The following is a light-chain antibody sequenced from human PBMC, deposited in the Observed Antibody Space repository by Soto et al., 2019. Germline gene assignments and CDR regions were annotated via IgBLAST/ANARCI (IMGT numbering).Light chain of an antibody. Sequence: DIVMTQSPDSLAVSLGERATINCKSSQNILYSFNNKNYVAWYQQKPGQPPKLPIYWTSTRESGVPDRFSGSGSGTDFSLTISGLLAEDVAVYYCQQYYTTPYTFGQGTKLEIK. V-gene: IGKV4-1*01. CDR3: QQYYTTPYT. CDR1: QNILYSFNNKNY. CDR2: WTS. J-gene: IGKJ2*01.